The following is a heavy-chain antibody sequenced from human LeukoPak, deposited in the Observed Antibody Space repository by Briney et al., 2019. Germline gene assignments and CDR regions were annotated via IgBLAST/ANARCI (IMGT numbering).Heavy chain of an antibody. D-gene: IGHD4-11*01. CDR1: GFTFNNYA. V-gene: IGHV3-23*01. CDR3: ARWGNDYSQFDS. CDR2: VSGSGDNT. J-gene: IGHJ4*02. Sequence: GGSLRLSCAASGFTFNNYAMTWVRQAPGKGLEWVSVVSGSGDNTNYADSVKGRFTISRDNSKNTLFLQMNSLRTGDTAVYFCARWGNDYSQFDSWGQGTLVTVSS.